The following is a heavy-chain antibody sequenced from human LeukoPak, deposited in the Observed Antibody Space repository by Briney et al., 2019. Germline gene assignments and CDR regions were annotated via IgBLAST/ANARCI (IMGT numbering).Heavy chain of an antibody. CDR2: LDPADGEM. V-gene: IGHV1-24*01. D-gene: IGHD1-26*01. J-gene: IGHJ4*02. Sequence: ASVKVSCKVSGYSLTELSLHWARQAPGKGLEWMGGLDPADGEMIYTQMFQGRITMTGDSSTDTAYMEMSSLRSDDTAVYYCATGRTKWDLLNYWGQGTLVTVSS. CDR1: GYSLTELS. CDR3: ATGRTKWDLLNY.